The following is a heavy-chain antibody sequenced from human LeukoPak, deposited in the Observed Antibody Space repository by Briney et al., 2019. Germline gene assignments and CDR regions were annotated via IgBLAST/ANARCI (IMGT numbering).Heavy chain of an antibody. CDR1: EFTFSSYA. CDR3: AKDQYITIFGTFDY. D-gene: IGHD3-3*01. Sequence: PGGSLRLSCAASEFTFSSYAMSWVRQAPGKGLEWVSAISGSGGSTYYADSVKGRFTISRDNSKNTLYLQMNSLRAEDTAVYYCAKDQYITIFGTFDYWGQGTLVTVSS. CDR2: ISGSGGST. V-gene: IGHV3-23*01. J-gene: IGHJ4*02.